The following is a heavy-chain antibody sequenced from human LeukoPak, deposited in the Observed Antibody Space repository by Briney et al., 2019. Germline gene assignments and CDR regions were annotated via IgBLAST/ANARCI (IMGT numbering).Heavy chain of an antibody. CDR3: GPVLLLAAANRYYFDC. V-gene: IGHV3-23*01. CDR1: GLTFSSSA. J-gene: IGHJ4*02. Sequence: PGGSLRLSCAASGLTFSSSAMSWVRQAPGKGLDWVSVISDNGSSTYYADSVKGRFTISRDNSKNTLYLQMNSLRAEDTAVYYCGPVLLLAAANRYYFDCGGQGMLVTVSS. D-gene: IGHD2-15*01. CDR2: ISDNGSST.